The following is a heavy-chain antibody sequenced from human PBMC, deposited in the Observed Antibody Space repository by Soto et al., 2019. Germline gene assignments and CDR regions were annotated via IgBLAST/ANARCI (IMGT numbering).Heavy chain of an antibody. CDR2: ISSSGSTI. D-gene: IGHD6-19*01. J-gene: IGHJ4*02. Sequence: LRLSCAASGFTFSSYEMNWARQAPGKGLEWVSYISSSGSTIYYADSVKGRFTISRDNAKNSLYLQMNSLRAEDTAVYYCARRNRAVAGIDYWGQGTLVTVSS. CDR1: GFTFSSYE. CDR3: ARRNRAVAGIDY. V-gene: IGHV3-48*03.